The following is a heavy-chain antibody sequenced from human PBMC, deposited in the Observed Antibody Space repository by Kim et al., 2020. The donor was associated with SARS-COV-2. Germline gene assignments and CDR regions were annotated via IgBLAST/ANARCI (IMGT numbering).Heavy chain of an antibody. V-gene: IGHV1-8*01. D-gene: IGHD3-10*01. CDR1: GYTFTSYD. CDR2: MNPNSGNT. CDR3: ARQLKGYYYGSGSYLAYDY. Sequence: ASVKVSCKASGYTFTSYDINWVRQATGQGLEWMGWMNPNSGNTGYAQKFQGRVTMTRNTSISTAYMELSSLRSEDTAVYYCARQLKGYYYGSGSYLAYDYWGQGTLVTVSS. J-gene: IGHJ4*02.